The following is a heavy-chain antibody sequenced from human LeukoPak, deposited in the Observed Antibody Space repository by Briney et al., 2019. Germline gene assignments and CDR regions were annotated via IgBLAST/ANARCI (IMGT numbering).Heavy chain of an antibody. V-gene: IGHV4-61*02. J-gene: IGHJ3*02. D-gene: IGHD2-15*01. CDR3: ARVRRTSGDIVVVVAATPLPSSAFDI. CDR1: GGSISSGSYY. Sequence: SETLSLTCTVSGGSISSGSYYWSWIRQPAGKGLEWIGRIYTSGSTNYNPSLKSRVTISVDTSKNQFSLKLSSVTAADTAVYYCARVRRTSGDIVVVVAATPLPSSAFDIWGQGTMVTVSS. CDR2: IYTSGST.